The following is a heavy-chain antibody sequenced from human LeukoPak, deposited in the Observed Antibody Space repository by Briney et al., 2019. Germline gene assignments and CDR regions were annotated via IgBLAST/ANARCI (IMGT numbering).Heavy chain of an antibody. Sequence: GRSLRLSCAASGFTFSSYGMHWVRQAPGKGLEWVAVISYDGSNKYYADSVKGRFTISRDNSKNTLYLQLNSLRAEDTAVYFCATGGSGDTATVSYWGQGTLVTVSS. V-gene: IGHV3-30*03. J-gene: IGHJ4*02. CDR3: ATGGSGDTATVSY. CDR2: ISYDGSNK. D-gene: IGHD5-18*01. CDR1: GFTFSSYG.